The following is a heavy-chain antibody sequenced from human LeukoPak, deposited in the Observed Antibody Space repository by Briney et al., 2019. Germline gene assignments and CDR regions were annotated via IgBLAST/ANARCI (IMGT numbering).Heavy chain of an antibody. J-gene: IGHJ4*02. CDR3: AREAATAAHLHY. V-gene: IGHV4-4*07. CDR2: IYNNGDT. CDR1: GASISGYY. D-gene: IGHD6-13*01. Sequence: PSETLSLTCTVSGASISGYYWSWIRQPAGKGLEWIGRIYNNGDTKYNPSLKSLVTMSVDTSKNQFSLKLSSVTAADTAVYLCAREAATAAHLHYWGQGTLVTVSS.